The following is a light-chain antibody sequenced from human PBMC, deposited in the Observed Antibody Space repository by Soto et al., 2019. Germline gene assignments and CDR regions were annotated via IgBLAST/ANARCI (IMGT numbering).Light chain of an antibody. V-gene: IGKV3-15*01. J-gene: IGKJ1*01. CDR3: QQYSNWPPWT. CDR1: QSVNSN. CDR2: GAS. Sequence: EIVMTQSPATLSVSPGERATLSCRASQSVNSNLAWYQQKLGQAPRVLIYGASTRATGIPDRFRGSGSGTEFTLTISSLQSEDFAVYYCQQYSNWPPWTFGQGTKVDNK.